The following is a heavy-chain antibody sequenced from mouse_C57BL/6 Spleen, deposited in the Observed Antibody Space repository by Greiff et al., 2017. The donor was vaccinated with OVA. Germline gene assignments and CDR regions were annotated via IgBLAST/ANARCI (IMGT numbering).Heavy chain of an antibody. Sequence: VQLQQPGAELVMPGASVKLSCKASGYTFTSYWMHWVKQRPGQGLEWIGEIDPSDSYTNYNQKFKGKSTLTVDKSSSTAYMQLSSLTSEDSAVYYCAYYYGSSGYFDVWGTGTTVTVSS. CDR3: AYYYGSSGYFDV. J-gene: IGHJ1*03. CDR2: IDPSDSYT. CDR1: GYTFTSYW. V-gene: IGHV1-69*01. D-gene: IGHD1-1*01.